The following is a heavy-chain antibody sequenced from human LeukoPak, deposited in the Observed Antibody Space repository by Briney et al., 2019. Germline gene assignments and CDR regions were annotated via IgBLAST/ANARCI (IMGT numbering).Heavy chain of an antibody. Sequence: GGSLRLSCAASGFTFSTFAMIWVRQPPGKGLEWVSSIFPSGGEIHYADSVRGGFTISRDNSQSTLSLQMNSLRADDTAIYYCATYRQVLLPFESWGQGTLVTVSS. J-gene: IGHJ4*02. CDR3: ATYRQVLLPFES. D-gene: IGHD2-8*02. CDR2: IFPSGGEI. V-gene: IGHV3-23*01. CDR1: GFTFSTFA.